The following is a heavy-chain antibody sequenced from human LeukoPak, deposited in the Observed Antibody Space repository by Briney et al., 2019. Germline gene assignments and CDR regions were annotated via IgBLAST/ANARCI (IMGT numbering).Heavy chain of an antibody. CDR2: IIGSGGST. Sequence: PGGSLRLSCAASGFTFTTYDMSWVRQAPGKGLEWVSAIIGSGGSTYYADSVKGRFTISRDNSKNTLYLQMNSLRAEDTAVYYCAKSTSWSNPYYFDYWGQGALVTVSS. D-gene: IGHD3-3*01. CDR1: GFTFTTYD. V-gene: IGHV3-23*01. J-gene: IGHJ4*02. CDR3: AKSTSWSNPYYFDY.